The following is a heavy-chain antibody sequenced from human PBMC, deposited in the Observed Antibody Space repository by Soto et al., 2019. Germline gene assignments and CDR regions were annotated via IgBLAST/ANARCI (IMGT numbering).Heavy chain of an antibody. CDR2: IYHSGST. J-gene: IGHJ4*02. V-gene: IGHV4-4*02. Sequence: QVQLQESGPGLVKPSGPLSLTCGVFGGSFSNSNWWTWVRQPPGKGLEWIGEIYHSGSTNYNSSLMSRVTISLDKVNNQFSLKLTSVTAADTAVYYCAHRPIVGAAIWGQGTLVTVSS. CDR3: AHRPIVGAAI. CDR1: GGSFSNSNW. D-gene: IGHD1-26*01.